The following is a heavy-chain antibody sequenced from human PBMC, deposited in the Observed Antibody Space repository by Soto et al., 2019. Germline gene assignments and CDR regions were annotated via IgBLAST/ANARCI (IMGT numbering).Heavy chain of an antibody. J-gene: IGHJ3*02. V-gene: IGHV1-69*02. CDR3: ASLSGITAFEI. CDR2: IIPILGIA. Sequence: GASVKVSCKASGGTFSSYTISWVRQAPGQGLEWMGRIIPILGIANYAQKFQGRVTITADKSTSTAYMELSSLRSEDTAVYYCASLSGITAFEIWGQGTMVTVSS. CDR1: GGTFSSYT.